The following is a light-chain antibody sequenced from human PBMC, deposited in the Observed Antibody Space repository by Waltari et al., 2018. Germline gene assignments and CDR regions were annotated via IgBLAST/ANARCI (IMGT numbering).Light chain of an antibody. CDR1: QDISSY. CDR3: QQLNVYPLT. CDR2: AAS. Sequence: DIQLTQSPSVLSASVGDRVTISCRASQDISSYLAWYQQKPGEAPKLLIYAASTLQSGVPSRFGGSGSGTEFTLTISSLQPEDFAAYYCQQLNVYPLTFGGGSKVEIK. J-gene: IGKJ4*01. V-gene: IGKV1-9*01.